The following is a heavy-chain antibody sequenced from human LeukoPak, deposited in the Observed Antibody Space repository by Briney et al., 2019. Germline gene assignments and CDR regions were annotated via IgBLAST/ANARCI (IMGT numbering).Heavy chain of an antibody. CDR2: IYYSGST. Sequence: PSETLSLTCTVSGGSISSSSYYWGWLRQPPGKGLEWIVGIYYSGSTYYNPSLKSRVTISVDTSKNQFSLKLSSVTAADTAVYYCARDTPYYHGSGSPPRLYYFDYWGQGTLVTVSS. J-gene: IGHJ4*02. V-gene: IGHV4-39*07. CDR1: GGSISSSSYY. D-gene: IGHD3-10*01. CDR3: ARDTPYYHGSGSPPRLYYFDY.